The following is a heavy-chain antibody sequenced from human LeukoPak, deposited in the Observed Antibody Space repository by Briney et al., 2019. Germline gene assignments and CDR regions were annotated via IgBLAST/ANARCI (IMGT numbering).Heavy chain of an antibody. CDR1: GGSISSNNW. J-gene: IGHJ4*02. CDR2: IYHSGPT. V-gene: IGHV4/OR15-8*02. Sequence: SETLSLTCAVYGGSISSNNWWCCVRQPTGKGVEGVWKIYHSGPTNYNPSIESRVTIAIHTSTHHFSLRLSCVTATDTSVYYCGGRVYDSGGYEDYWGQGTLLTVSS. D-gene: IGHD3-22*01. CDR3: GGRVYDSGGYEDY.